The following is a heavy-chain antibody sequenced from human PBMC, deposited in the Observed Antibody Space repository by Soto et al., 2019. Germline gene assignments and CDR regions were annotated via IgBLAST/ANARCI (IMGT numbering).Heavy chain of an antibody. Sequence: PSETLSLTCTVSGASIRSGSYYWGWIRQPPGKGLEWIGSIYYGGSTSYNPSLKSRVTISVDTSKNQFSLKMRSVTAADTAVYYCARQPVTLVRGDPRNYYGLDVWGQGTTVTVS. CDR2: IYYGGST. D-gene: IGHD3-10*01. CDR1: GASIRSGSYY. V-gene: IGHV4-39*01. CDR3: ARQPVTLVRGDPRNYYGLDV. J-gene: IGHJ6*02.